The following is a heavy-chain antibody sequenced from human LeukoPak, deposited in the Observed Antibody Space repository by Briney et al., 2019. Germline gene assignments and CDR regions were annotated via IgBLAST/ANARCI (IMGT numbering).Heavy chain of an antibody. CDR1: GFTVSSNY. D-gene: IGHD5-18*01. Sequence: PGGSLRLSCAASGFTVSSNYMSWVRQAPGKGLEWDSVIYSGGSTYYADSVKGRFTISRDNSKNTLYLQMNSLRAEDTAVYYCARVRIQLWYYFDYWGQGTLVTVSS. V-gene: IGHV3-53*01. CDR2: IYSGGST. J-gene: IGHJ4*02. CDR3: ARVRIQLWYYFDY.